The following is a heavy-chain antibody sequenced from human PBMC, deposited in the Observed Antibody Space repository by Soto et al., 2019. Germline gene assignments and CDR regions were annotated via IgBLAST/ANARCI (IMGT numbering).Heavy chain of an antibody. D-gene: IGHD1-20*01. CDR1: GFSLSTSGMC. V-gene: IGHV2-70*01. CDR2: IDWDDDK. Sequence: SCPTLVNPTQTLTLTCTFSGFSLSTSGMCVSWIRQPPGKALEWLALIDWDDDKYYSTSLKTRLTISKDTSKNQVVLTMTNMDPVDTATYYCARTYKRWPRYYYYGMDVWGQGTTVTVS. CDR3: ARTYKRWPRYYYYGMDV. J-gene: IGHJ6*02.